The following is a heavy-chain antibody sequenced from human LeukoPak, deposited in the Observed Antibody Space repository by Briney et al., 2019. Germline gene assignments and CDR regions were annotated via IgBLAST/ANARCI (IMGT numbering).Heavy chain of an antibody. D-gene: IGHD3-16*01. CDR3: ARLIQPQGAFDI. V-gene: IGHV3-53*01. CDR1: GFTVSSNY. CDR2: LYSAGNT. Sequence: GGSLRLSCAASGFTVSSNYMNWVRQAPGKGLEWVAVLYSAGNTFYADSVKGRFTISSDNSKNTLYLQMNSLRAEDTALYYCARLIQPQGAFDIWGQGTMVTVSS. J-gene: IGHJ3*02.